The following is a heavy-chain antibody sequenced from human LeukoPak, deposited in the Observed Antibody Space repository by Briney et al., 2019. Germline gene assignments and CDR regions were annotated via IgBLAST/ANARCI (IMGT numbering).Heavy chain of an antibody. V-gene: IGHV3-48*03. CDR2: ISSSGSTI. J-gene: IGHJ6*04. CDR1: GFIFSSYE. Sequence: HPGGSLRLSCAASGFIFSSYEMNWVRQAPGKGLEWVSYISSSGSTIYYADSVKGRFTISRDSAKNSLYLQMNSLRAEDTAVYYCAELGITMIGGVWGKGTTVTISS. D-gene: IGHD3-10*02. CDR3: AELGITMIGGV.